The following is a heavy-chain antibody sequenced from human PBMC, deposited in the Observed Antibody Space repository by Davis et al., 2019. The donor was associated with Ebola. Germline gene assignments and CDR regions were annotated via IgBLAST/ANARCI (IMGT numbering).Heavy chain of an antibody. CDR1: GYTFIGYY. CDR3: AREAGAVGGWFDP. Sequence: ASVKVSCKASGYTFIGYYMHWVRQAPGQGLEWMGWINPNSGGTNYAQKFQGRVTMTRDTSISTAYMELSRLRSDDTAVYYCAREAGAVGGWFDPWGQGTLVTVSS. CDR2: INPNSGGT. V-gene: IGHV1-2*02. J-gene: IGHJ5*02. D-gene: IGHD4-17*01.